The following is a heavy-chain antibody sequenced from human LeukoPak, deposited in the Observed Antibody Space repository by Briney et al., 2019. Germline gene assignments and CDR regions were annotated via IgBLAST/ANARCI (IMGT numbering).Heavy chain of an antibody. D-gene: IGHD1-26*01. CDR1: GFTFGDYA. Sequence: GGSLRLSCAASGFTFGDYAMRWVRQAPGKGLEWVSGISWNSGSIYYADSVRGRFTISRANAKNSVFLQMNSLRAEDTSLYYCAKDRVGATSGTFDIWGQGTMVTVSS. J-gene: IGHJ3*02. CDR2: ISWNSGSI. V-gene: IGHV3-9*01. CDR3: AKDRVGATSGTFDI.